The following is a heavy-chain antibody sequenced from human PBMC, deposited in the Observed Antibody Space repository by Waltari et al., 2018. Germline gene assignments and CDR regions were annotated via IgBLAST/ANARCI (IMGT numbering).Heavy chain of an antibody. Sequence: EVELVESGGGLVQPGGSLRLSCVASGLPFSSSWMSWVRQGPGKGLEWVANLNQDGSATYSVDSVKGRFTISRDNAKNLLYLQMNSLRAEDTAVYYCARDSHGCYGCGMDVWGQGTTVTV. CDR2: LNQDGSAT. CDR1: GLPFSSSW. J-gene: IGHJ6*02. V-gene: IGHV3-7*03. CDR3: ARDSHGCYGCGMDV. D-gene: IGHD2-2*01.